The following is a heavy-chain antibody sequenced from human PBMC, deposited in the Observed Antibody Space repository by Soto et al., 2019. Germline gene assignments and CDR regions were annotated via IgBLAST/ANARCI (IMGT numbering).Heavy chain of an antibody. Sequence: GGSLRLSCTISGFSVSSNYLSWVRQAPGKGLEWVSVHYSGGSTYYADSVQGRFTISRDKSNNTLYLQMRRVRAEDTAVYFCARHRHPRGTVGATSPLDPWGQGTQVTVSS. D-gene: IGHD1-26*01. CDR2: HYSGGST. CDR1: GFSVSSNY. J-gene: IGHJ5*02. CDR3: ARHRHPRGTVGATSPLDP. V-gene: IGHV3-53*01.